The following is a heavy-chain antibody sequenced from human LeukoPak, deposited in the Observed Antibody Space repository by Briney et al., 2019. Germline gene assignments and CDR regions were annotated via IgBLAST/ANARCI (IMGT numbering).Heavy chain of an antibody. CDR2: INPSGGST. Sequence: GASVKVSCTASGYTFTSYYMHWVRQAPGQGLEWMGLINPSGGSTSYAQKFQGRVTMTRDTSISTAYMELSRLRSDDTAVYYCARGGTSNWNYRNYYYYYMDVWGKGTTVTVSS. D-gene: IGHD1-7*01. J-gene: IGHJ6*03. CDR3: ARGGTSNWNYRNYYYYYMDV. CDR1: GYTFTSYY. V-gene: IGHV1-46*01.